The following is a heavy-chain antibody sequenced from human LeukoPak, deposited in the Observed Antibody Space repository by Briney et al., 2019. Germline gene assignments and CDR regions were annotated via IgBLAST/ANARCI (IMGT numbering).Heavy chain of an antibody. D-gene: IGHD2/OR15-2a*01. CDR3: ARLSDVNFDF. V-gene: IGHV4-39*01. J-gene: IGHJ4*02. Sequence: SETLSLTCTVSGGSISSSLYFWAWIREAPRKGLEWIGNGYYSGNTYYNPSLRRRVTISVDTSRNQFPLKLTSVTAADTAVYYCARLSDVNFDFWGQGTLVTVSS. CDR1: GGSISSSLYF. CDR2: GYYSGNT.